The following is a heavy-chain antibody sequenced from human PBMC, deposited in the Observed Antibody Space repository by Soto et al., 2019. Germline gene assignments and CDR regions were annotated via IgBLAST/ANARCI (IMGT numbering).Heavy chain of an antibody. V-gene: IGHV4-61*01. CDR3: ARDRITMVRVYGMDV. CDR2: IYDSGST. J-gene: IGHJ6*02. CDR1: GGSDSSGCYY. Sequence: SETLSLTCPVSGGSDSSGCYYWSWIREPPWKGLEWLGYIYDSGSTNYNPSLKSRVTISVDTSKNQFSLKLSAVTAADTAGYYCARDRITMVRVYGMDVWRQGTTVTVSS. D-gene: IGHD3-10*01.